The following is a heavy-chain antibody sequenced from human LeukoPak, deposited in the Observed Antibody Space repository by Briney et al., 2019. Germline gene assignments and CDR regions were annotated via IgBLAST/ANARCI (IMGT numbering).Heavy chain of an antibody. CDR1: GFTFSSYA. CDR2: ISGSGGST. Sequence: PGGSLRLSCAASGFTFSSYAMSWVRQAPGKGLEWVSSISGSGGSTDYADSVKGRCTISRDNSKKTLYLQMNSLRAEDTAVYYCVKHRGYSGGCSDYWGQGTLVTVSS. V-gene: IGHV3-23*01. D-gene: IGHD6-19*01. J-gene: IGHJ4*02. CDR3: VKHRGYSGGCSDY.